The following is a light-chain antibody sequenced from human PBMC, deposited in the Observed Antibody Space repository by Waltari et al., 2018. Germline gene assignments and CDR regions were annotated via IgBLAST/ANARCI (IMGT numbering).Light chain of an antibody. J-gene: IGLJ1*01. CDR3: GTWDSSLSAFYV. Sequence: QSVLTQPPSVSAAPGQKVTISCSGSSSNIGNNYVSWYQQLPGTAPKLLIYDNNKRPSGIPDRFPVSKSGTSATLGITGLQTGDEADYYCGTWDSSLSAFYVFGTGTKVTVL. CDR1: SSNIGNNY. V-gene: IGLV1-51*01. CDR2: DNN.